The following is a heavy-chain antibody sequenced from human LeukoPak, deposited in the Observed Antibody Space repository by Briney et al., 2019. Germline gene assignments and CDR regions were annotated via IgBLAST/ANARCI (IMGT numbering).Heavy chain of an antibody. V-gene: IGHV3-48*01. CDR1: DFSFITYA. CDR3: ARGPSGYHNT. Sequence: GGSLRLSCAASDFSFITYAMSWVRQAPGKGLEWVSYISSSGSTIYYADSVKGRFTISRDNSKNTLYLQMNSLRAEDTAVYYCARGPSGYHNTGGQGTLATVSS. J-gene: IGHJ4*02. CDR2: ISSSGSTI. D-gene: IGHD5-12*01.